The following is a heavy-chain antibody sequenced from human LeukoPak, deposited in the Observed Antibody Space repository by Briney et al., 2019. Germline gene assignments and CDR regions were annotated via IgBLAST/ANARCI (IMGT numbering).Heavy chain of an antibody. CDR3: ARDGRFSSGSSNWFDP. D-gene: IGHD6-19*01. J-gene: IGHJ5*02. Sequence: GGSLRLSCAASGFTVSSNYMSWVRQAPGKGLEWVSVIYSGGSTYYADSVKGRFTISRDNSKNTLYLQMNSLRAEDTAVYYCARDGRFSSGSSNWFDPWGQGTLVTVSS. CDR1: GFTVSSNY. CDR2: IYSGGST. V-gene: IGHV3-53*01.